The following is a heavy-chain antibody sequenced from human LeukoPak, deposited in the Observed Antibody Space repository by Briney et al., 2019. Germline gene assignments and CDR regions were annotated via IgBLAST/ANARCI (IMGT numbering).Heavy chain of an antibody. CDR1: GYTLTELS. CDR2: FDPEDGET. V-gene: IGHV1-24*01. CDR3: ATDRAQLATLRGTFDT. Sequence: ASVKVSXKVSGYTLTELSMHWVRQAPGKGLEWMGGFDPEDGETIYAQKFQGRVTMTEDTSTDTAYMELSSLRSEDTAVYYCATDRAQLATLRGTFDTWGQGTMVTVSS. D-gene: IGHD6-6*01. J-gene: IGHJ3*02.